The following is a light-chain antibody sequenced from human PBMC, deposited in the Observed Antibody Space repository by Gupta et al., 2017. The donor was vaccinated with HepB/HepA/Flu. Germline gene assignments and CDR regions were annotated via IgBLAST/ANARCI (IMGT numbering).Light chain of an antibody. J-gene: IGKJ3*01. CDR1: ESVSSY. Sequence: IVLTQSPATLSLSPGERATLSCRASESVSSYLAWYQQKPGQAPRLLIYDASNSATGIPARFSGSGSGTDFTLTIISLEPEDFAVYYCHRRTKWLLTFGPGTKVDI. CDR2: DAS. CDR3: HRRTKWLLT. V-gene: IGKV3-11*01.